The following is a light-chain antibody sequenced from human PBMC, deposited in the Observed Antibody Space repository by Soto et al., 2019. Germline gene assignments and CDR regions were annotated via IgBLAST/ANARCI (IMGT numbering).Light chain of an antibody. J-gene: IGKJ5*01. CDR2: GAS. CDR3: QQYGRSPPIT. Sequence: EIVLTQSPGTLSLSPGDRATLYCRASQSVSSSYLAWYQQKPGQAPRLLIYGASSRATGIPDRFSGSGSGTDFTLTISRLEPEDFAVYYCQQYGRSPPITFGQGTRLEIK. CDR1: QSVSSSY. V-gene: IGKV3-20*01.